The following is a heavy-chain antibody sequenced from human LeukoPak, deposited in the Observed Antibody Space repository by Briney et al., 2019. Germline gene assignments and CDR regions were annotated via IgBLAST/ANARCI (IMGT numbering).Heavy chain of an antibody. Sequence: GASVKVSCKASGGTFSSYAISWVRQAPGQGLEWMGGIITIFGTANYAQKFQGRVTITADESTSTAYMELSSLRSEDTAVYYCAREVTWCSSTSCYSGAGLDYWGQGTLVTVSS. CDR3: AREVTWCSSTSCYSGAGLDY. CDR2: IITIFGTA. V-gene: IGHV1-69*13. CDR1: GGTFSSYA. D-gene: IGHD2-2*01. J-gene: IGHJ4*02.